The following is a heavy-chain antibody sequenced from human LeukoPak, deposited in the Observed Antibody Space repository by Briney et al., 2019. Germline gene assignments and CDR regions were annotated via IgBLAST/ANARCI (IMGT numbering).Heavy chain of an antibody. CDR3: ARVVDTAMGMDV. V-gene: IGHV3-21*01. Sequence: GGSLRLSCAASGFTFSSYEMNWVRQAPGKGLEWVSSISSSSSYIYYADSVKGRFTISRDNAKNSLYLQMNSLRAEDTAVYYCARVVDTAMGMDVWGQGTTVTVSS. CDR1: GFTFSSYE. D-gene: IGHD5-18*01. J-gene: IGHJ6*02. CDR2: ISSSSSYI.